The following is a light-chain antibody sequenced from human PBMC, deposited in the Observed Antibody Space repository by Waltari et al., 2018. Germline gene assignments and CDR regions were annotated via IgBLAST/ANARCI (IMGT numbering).Light chain of an antibody. Sequence: QLVLTQSPSASASLGASVKLTCTLSSGHSSNVIAWLQQQPEKGPRYLMKVNRNGSHSKGDEIPDRFAGASSGAVRYLTIASLQAEDEADYYCQTGGHGTWVFGGGTTLTVL. J-gene: IGLJ3*02. CDR1: SGHSSNV. CDR3: QTGGHGTWV. V-gene: IGLV4-69*01. CDR2: VNRNGSH.